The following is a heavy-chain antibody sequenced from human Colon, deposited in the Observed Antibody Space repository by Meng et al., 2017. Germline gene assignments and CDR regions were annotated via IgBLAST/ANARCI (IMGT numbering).Heavy chain of an antibody. V-gene: IGHV4-59*12. CDR2: IYHTGST. D-gene: IGHD3-9*01. CDR3: GRGLTGYHAHTDY. CDR1: GASINSYY. Sequence: QVRLQEAGPGLVKPSETQSPTCNGPGASINSYYWSWIRQPPGKGLEWIGYIYHTGSTNYNPSLQSRVTISADSSKNQVSLNLNSVTAADTAVYYCGRGLTGYHAHTDYWGQGTLVTVSS. J-gene: IGHJ4*02.